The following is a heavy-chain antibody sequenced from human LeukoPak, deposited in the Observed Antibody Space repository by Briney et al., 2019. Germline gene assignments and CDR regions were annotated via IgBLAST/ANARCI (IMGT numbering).Heavy chain of an antibody. D-gene: IGHD4-17*01. J-gene: IGHJ4*02. CDR3: ASPTGY. CDR1: GFTFNNYW. CDR2: IWYDGSNK. Sequence: GGSLRLSCAASGFTFNNYWMTWVRKGPGKGLEWVAVIWYDGSNKYYADSVKGRFTISRDNSKNTLYLQMNSLRAEDTAVYYCASPTGYWGQGTLVTVSS. V-gene: IGHV3-33*08.